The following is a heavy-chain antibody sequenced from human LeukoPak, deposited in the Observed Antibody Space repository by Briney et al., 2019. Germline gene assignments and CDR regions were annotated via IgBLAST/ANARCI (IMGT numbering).Heavy chain of an antibody. D-gene: IGHD3-9*01. CDR2: IYYSGST. CDR1: GGSITGSSFY. V-gene: IGHV4-39*02. CDR3: ARGSYDVLTGYSTLGEY. Sequence: SETLSLTCSVSGGSITGSSFYWGWIRQPPGKGLEWIGNIYYSGSTYYSASLKSRVTISLDTSKNHFSLKVTSVTAADTAVYYCARGSYDVLTGYSTLGEYWGQGTLVTVSS. J-gene: IGHJ4*02.